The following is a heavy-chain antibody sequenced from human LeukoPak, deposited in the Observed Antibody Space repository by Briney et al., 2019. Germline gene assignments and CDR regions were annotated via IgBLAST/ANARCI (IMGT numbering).Heavy chain of an antibody. CDR2: ISFDGSNK. V-gene: IGHV3-30-3*01. D-gene: IGHD3-10*01. Sequence: GRSLRLSCAASGFTFSSYALHWVRQAPGKGLEWVALISFDGSNKYYADSVKGRFTISRDNSKNTLYLQMNSLRAEDTAVYYCARGSRALPIYNWLDPWGQGTLVTVSS. CDR1: GFTFSSYA. J-gene: IGHJ5*02. CDR3: ARGSRALPIYNWLDP.